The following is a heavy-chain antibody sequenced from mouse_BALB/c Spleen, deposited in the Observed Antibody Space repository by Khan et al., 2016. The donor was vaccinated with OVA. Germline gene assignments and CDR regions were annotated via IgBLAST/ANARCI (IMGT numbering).Heavy chain of an antibody. CDR3: ARGGKFAY. D-gene: IGHD1-1*02. CDR1: GYTFTDYA. V-gene: IGHV1S137*01. CDR2: ISTYYGDV. Sequence: QVQLQQSGAELVRPGVSVKISCKGSGYTFTDYAMHWVKQSHAKSLEWIGVISTYYGDVDYSQKFKGKATMTVDRSSSTAYMELARLTSEDPAIYYCARGGKFAYWGQGTLVTVSA. J-gene: IGHJ3*01.